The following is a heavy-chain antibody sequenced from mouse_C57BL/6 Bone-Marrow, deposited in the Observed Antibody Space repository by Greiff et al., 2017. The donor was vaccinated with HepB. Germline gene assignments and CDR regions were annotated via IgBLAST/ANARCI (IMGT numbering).Heavy chain of an antibody. D-gene: IGHD1-1*01. CDR2: INPGSGGT. CDR1: GYAFTNYL. Sequence: QVQLQQSGAELVRPGTSVKVSCKASGYAFTNYLIEWVKQRPGQGLEWIGVINPGSGGTNYNEKFKGKATLTADKSSSTAYMKLSSLTSDDSAVYFCARSIYYYGSICDYFDYWGQGTTLTVSS. CDR3: ARSIYYYGSICDYFDY. J-gene: IGHJ2*01. V-gene: IGHV1-54*01.